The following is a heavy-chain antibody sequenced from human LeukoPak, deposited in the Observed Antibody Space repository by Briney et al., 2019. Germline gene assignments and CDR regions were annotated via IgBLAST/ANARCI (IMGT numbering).Heavy chain of an antibody. CDR1: GFAFSSYS. V-gene: IGHV3-48*02. CDR2: ISRTSATI. J-gene: IGHJ4*02. D-gene: IGHD3-9*01. Sequence: GGSLRLSCAASGFAFSSYSMNWVRQAPGQGLEWVSYISRTSATISYADSVKGRFTISRDIAKNSLYLQMNSLRDEDTAEYYCARDVDWAFDFWGRGTLVTVSS. CDR3: ARDVDWAFDF.